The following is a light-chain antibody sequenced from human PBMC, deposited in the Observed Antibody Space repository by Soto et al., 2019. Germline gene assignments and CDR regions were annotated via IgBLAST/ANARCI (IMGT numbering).Light chain of an antibody. CDR3: SSYTSSDTWV. CDR1: SSDVGGYNY. Sequence: QSALTQPASVSGSPGQSITISCTGTSSDVGGYNYVSWYQHHPGKAPKLMIYDVSNRPSGVSNRFSRSKSGNTASLTISGLQAADEADYYCSSYTSSDTWVFGGGTKLTVL. V-gene: IGLV2-14*03. CDR2: DVS. J-gene: IGLJ3*02.